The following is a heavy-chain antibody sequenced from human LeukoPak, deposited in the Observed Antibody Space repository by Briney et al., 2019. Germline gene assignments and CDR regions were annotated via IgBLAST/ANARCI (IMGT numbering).Heavy chain of an antibody. D-gene: IGHD2-15*01. CDR3: ATDRYCSGGSCTDAFDM. CDR1: GFTVSSKY. J-gene: IGHJ3*02. V-gene: IGHV3-66*01. CDR2: VYTGGRT. Sequence: GGSLRLSCTASGFTVSSKYMNWVRQAPGQGLEWVSVVYTGGRTYYADSVKGRFTISRDETKNTLYLQMNTLRAEDTAVYYCATDRYCSGGSCTDAFDMWGQGTMVTVSS.